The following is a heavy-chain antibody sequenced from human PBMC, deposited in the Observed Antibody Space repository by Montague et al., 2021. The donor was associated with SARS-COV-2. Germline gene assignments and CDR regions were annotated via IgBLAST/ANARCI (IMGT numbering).Heavy chain of an antibody. CDR3: AKAITYYHRYGYAFHI. D-gene: IGHD3-10*01. CDR1: GFTFSSYA. V-gene: IGHV3-23*01. CDR2: ISFSGDST. Sequence: SLRLSCAASGFTFSSYAMSWVRQAPGKGLEWVSGISFSGDSTYYADSVKGRFTISRDNSKNTLYLQMNSLRVEDTAVYYCAKAITYYHRYGYAFHIWGQGTMVTVSS. J-gene: IGHJ3*02.